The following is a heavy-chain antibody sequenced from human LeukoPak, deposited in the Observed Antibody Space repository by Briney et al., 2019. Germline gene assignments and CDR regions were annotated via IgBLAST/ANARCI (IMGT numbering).Heavy chain of an antibody. V-gene: IGHV3-7*01. CDR3: TRDRGFGADDY. Sequence: GGSLRLSCVAPGFPFSGYWISWVPQAPGEGLEWVANIYKDGGEKRYVHSVKGRFTISRDTGTSSLYKQMNSVRDKDTAVNYFTRDRGFGADDYWGQGSLVSVSS. D-gene: IGHD3-10*01. CDR1: GFPFSGYW. CDR2: IYKDGGEK. J-gene: IGHJ4*02.